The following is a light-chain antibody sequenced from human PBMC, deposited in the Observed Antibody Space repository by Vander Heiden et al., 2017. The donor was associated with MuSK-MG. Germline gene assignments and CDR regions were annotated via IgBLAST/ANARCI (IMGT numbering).Light chain of an antibody. Sequence: QSALTQPASVSGSPGQSITISCTGTSSDVGGYNYVSWYQQHPGKAPKLRIYDVSNRPSGVSNRFSGSKSGNTASLTISGLQAEDEADYYCSSYTSSSTLVCGGGTKLTVL. CDR3: SSYTSSSTLV. J-gene: IGLJ2*01. CDR2: DVS. V-gene: IGLV2-14*03. CDR1: SSDVGGYNY.